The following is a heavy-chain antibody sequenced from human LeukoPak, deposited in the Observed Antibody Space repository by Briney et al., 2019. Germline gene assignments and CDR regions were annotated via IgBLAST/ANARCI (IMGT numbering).Heavy chain of an antibody. Sequence: PGGSLRLSCAASGFTFSSYGMSWVRQAPGKGLEWVSAISGSGGSTYYADSVKGRFTISRDNSKNTLYLQMNSLRAEDTAVYYCAKGRMLRELLGYFDYWGQGTLVTVSS. J-gene: IGHJ4*02. V-gene: IGHV3-23*01. CDR2: ISGSGGST. CDR3: AKGRMLRELLGYFDY. D-gene: IGHD1-26*01. CDR1: GFTFSSYG.